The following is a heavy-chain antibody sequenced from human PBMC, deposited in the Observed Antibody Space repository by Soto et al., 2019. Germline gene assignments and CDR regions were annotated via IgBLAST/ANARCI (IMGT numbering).Heavy chain of an antibody. Sequence: EVQLVESGGGLVQPGGSLRLSCAASGFTFSDHYMDWVRQAPGKGLEWVGRRNKANSYSTEYAASVKGRFTISRDESKNSLYLQMNSLKTEDTAVYYCARFSGSYTRGLDYWGQGTLVTVSS. J-gene: IGHJ4*02. CDR3: ARFSGSYTRGLDY. D-gene: IGHD1-26*01. V-gene: IGHV3-72*01. CDR1: GFTFSDHY. CDR2: RNKANSYST.